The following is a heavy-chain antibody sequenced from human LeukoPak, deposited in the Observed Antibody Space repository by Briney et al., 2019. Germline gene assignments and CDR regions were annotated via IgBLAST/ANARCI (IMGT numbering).Heavy chain of an antibody. D-gene: IGHD3-3*01. CDR1: GGTFSSYA. Sequence: SVKVSCKASGGTFSSYAISWVRQAPGQGLEWMGGIIPIFGTANYAQKFQGRVTITADESTSTAYMELSSLRSEDTAVYYCARDGRGITIFGVVFTNWFDPWGQGTLVTVSS. J-gene: IGHJ5*02. CDR2: IIPIFGTA. V-gene: IGHV1-69*13. CDR3: ARDGRGITIFGVVFTNWFDP.